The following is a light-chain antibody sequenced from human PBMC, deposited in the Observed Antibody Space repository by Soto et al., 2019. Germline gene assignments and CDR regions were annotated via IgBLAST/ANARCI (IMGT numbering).Light chain of an antibody. CDR2: AAS. Sequence: DIQMTQSPSSVSASVGARVTITCGASPGISSWLAWYQQKPGNAPKLLIYAASSLQSGVPSRFSGSGSGTDFTLTISSLQPEDFATYYCQQANSFPSTFGQGTRLEIK. J-gene: IGKJ5*01. CDR3: QQANSFPST. CDR1: PGISSW. V-gene: IGKV1-12*01.